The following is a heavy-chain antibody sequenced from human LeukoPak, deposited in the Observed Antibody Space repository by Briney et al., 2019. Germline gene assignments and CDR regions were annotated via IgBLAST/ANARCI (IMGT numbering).Heavy chain of an antibody. CDR1: GFTFSSYG. CDR2: IRYDGSNK. J-gene: IGHJ3*02. V-gene: IGHV3-30*02. D-gene: IGHD3-3*01. CDR3: AGLQRITIFGVVI. Sequence: PGGSLRLSCAASGFTFSSYGMHWVRQAPGKGQEWVAFIRYDGSNKYYADSVKGRFTSSRDNSKNTLYLLMNSLRAEDTAVYYCAGLQRITIFGVVIWGQGTMVTVSS.